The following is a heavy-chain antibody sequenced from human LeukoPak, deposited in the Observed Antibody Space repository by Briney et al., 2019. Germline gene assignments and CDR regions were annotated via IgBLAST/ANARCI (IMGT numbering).Heavy chain of an antibody. CDR3: ARDEGIVVVPAATDS. V-gene: IGHV3-7*01. Sequence: VGALRLSCAASGFTFSSDWMSWVRQAPGEGLEWVSNIKEDGMEKYYVDSVKSRVTISRDNAKKSLYLQMNRLRAADTAVYYCARDEGIVVVPAATDSRGQGRMLTVSS. CDR1: GFTFSSDW. J-gene: IGHJ4*02. D-gene: IGHD2-2*01. CDR2: IKEDGMEK.